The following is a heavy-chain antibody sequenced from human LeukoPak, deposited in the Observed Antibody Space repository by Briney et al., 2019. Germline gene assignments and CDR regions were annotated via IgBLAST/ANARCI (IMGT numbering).Heavy chain of an antibody. J-gene: IGHJ5*02. CDR1: GGSFSGYY. Sequence: PSETLSLTCAVYGGSFSGYYWSWIRQPPGKGLEWIGEINHCGSTNYNPSLKSRVTTSVDTSKNQFSLKLSSVTAADTAVYYCARAPPNRTYFRPWGQGTLVTVSS. CDR3: ARAPPNRTYFRP. CDR2: INHCGST. D-gene: IGHD3-10*02. V-gene: IGHV4-34*01.